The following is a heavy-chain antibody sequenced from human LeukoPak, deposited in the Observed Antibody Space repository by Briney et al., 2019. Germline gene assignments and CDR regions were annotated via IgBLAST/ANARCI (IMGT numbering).Heavy chain of an antibody. J-gene: IGHJ5*02. CDR2: ISAYNGNT. Sequence: GASVKVSCKASGYTFTNNFMHWVRQAPGQGLEWMGWISAYNGNTNYAQKLQGRVTMTTDTSTSTAYMELRSLRSDDTAVYYCARDSIMITFGGVIVIHNWFDPWGQGTLVTVSS. D-gene: IGHD3-16*02. CDR3: ARDSIMITFGGVIVIHNWFDP. V-gene: IGHV1-18*04. CDR1: GYTFTNNF.